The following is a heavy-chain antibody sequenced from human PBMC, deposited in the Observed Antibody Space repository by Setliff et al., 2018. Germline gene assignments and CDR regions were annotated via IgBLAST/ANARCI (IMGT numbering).Heavy chain of an antibody. CDR2: IHPGDSDI. Sequence: GESLKISCKGSGYRFTNSWIGWVRQMPGKGLEWMGIIHPGDSDIRYGPSFQGQATISADKSINTAYLQWVGLKASDTAMYYCTRGGYYDSSGYYYPNAFDIWGQGTMVTVSS. CDR1: GYRFTNSW. V-gene: IGHV5-51*01. CDR3: TRGGYYDSSGYYYPNAFDI. J-gene: IGHJ3*02. D-gene: IGHD3-22*01.